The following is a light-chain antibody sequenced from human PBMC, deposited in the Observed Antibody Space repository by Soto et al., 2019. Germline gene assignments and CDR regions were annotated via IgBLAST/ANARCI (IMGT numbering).Light chain of an antibody. CDR1: QDIASW. CDR2: GAS. CDR3: QQSYSTPWT. V-gene: IGKV1-12*01. Sequence: IQITQSPTSLSSSLLDRVTIACRASQDIASWLAWYQQKPGKAPKLLIHGASALQRGVPSRFSGSGSGTHFTLTISSLQPEDFATYYCQQSYSTPWTFGQGSNVDIK. J-gene: IGKJ1*01.